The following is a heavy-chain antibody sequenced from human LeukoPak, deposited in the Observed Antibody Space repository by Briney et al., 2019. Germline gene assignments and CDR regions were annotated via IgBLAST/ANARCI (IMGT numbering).Heavy chain of an antibody. J-gene: IGHJ4*02. CDR2: TYYSGTT. CDR1: GFSISSGDYY. CDR3: AKVGDAATLHFDY. D-gene: IGHD3-16*01. V-gene: IGHV4-30-4*01. Sequence: SQTLSLTCTVSGFSISSGDYYWRWLRQPPGKGLEWIGYTYYSGTTYYNPSLNSRVTISLDTSKNQFSLKLSSVTAADTAVYYCAKVGDAATLHFDYWGQGTLVTVSS.